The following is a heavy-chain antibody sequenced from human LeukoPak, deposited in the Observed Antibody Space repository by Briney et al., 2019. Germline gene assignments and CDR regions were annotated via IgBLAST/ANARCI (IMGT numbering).Heavy chain of an antibody. CDR3: ARDPLGPDY. J-gene: IGHJ4*02. CDR1: GYSISSGYY. V-gene: IGHV4-38-2*02. CDR2: IYHSGST. Sequence: SETLSLTCTVSGYSISSGYYWGWIRQPPVKGLEWIGSIYHSGSTYYNPSLKSRVTISVDTSKNQFSLKLSSVTAADTAVYYCARDPLGPDYWGQGTLVTVSS.